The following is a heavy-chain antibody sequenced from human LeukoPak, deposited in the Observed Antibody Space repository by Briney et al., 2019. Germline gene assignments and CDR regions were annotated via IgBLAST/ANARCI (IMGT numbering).Heavy chain of an antibody. CDR3: ALQPRKWSTSAPPY. V-gene: IGHV4-39*07. CDR1: GGSISSSSYY. J-gene: IGHJ4*02. CDR2: IYYSGST. Sequence: SETLSLTCTVSGGSISSSSYYWGWIRQPPGKGLEWIGSIYYSGSTYYNPSLKSRVTISVDTSKNQFSLKLSSVTAADTAVYYCALQPRKWSTSAPPYWGQGTLVTVSS. D-gene: IGHD5/OR15-5a*01.